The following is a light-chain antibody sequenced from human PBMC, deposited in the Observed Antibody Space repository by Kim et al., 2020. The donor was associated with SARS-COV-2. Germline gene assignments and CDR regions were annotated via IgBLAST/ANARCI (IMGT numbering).Light chain of an antibody. Sequence: GQTVRITCQGDNLRSYYASWYQQKPGQAPVLVIYGKNNRPSGIPDRFSGSSSGNTASLTITGAQAEDEADYYCNSRDSSGNHPYVVFGGGTQLTVL. J-gene: IGLJ2*01. V-gene: IGLV3-19*01. CDR2: GKN. CDR3: NSRDSSGNHPYVV. CDR1: NLRSYY.